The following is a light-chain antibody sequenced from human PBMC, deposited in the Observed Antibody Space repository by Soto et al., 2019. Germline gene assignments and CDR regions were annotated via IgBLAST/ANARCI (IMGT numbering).Light chain of an antibody. Sequence: DIQMTQCPSSLSASVGYRGTITCQASQDIKNYLNWYQQKSGKAPKLLIYDASDLETGVPSRFSGSGSGTDFTFTINSLQPEDIATYYCQQYDNLPLTFGGGTKVDI. J-gene: IGKJ4*01. CDR3: QQYDNLPLT. CDR1: QDIKNY. V-gene: IGKV1-33*01. CDR2: DAS.